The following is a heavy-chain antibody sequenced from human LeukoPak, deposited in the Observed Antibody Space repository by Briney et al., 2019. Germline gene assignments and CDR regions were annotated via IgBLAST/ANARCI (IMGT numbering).Heavy chain of an antibody. CDR2: IRYDGSNK. CDR3: AKDPETYYDSSGYSGY. D-gene: IGHD3-22*01. J-gene: IGHJ4*02. V-gene: IGHV3-30*02. Sequence: GGSLRLSCAASGFTFSSYGMHWVRQAPGKGLEWVAFIRYDGSNKYYADSVKGRFTISRDNSKNTLYLQMNSLRAEDTAVYYCAKDPETYYDSSGYSGYWGQGTLVTVSS. CDR1: GFTFSSYG.